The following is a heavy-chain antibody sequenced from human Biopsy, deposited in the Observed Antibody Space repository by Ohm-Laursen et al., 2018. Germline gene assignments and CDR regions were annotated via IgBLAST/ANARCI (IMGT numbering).Heavy chain of an antibody. CDR1: GDSISSYY. Sequence: SDTLSLTSTVSGDSISSYYWSWIRQPPGKGLQWIGYVYYTGSTDYNPSLQSRVTISVDTSKNHFSLRLRSVTPADTAIYYCARDRGYYSDRTVPGYFDLWGRGTLVTVSS. CDR3: ARDRGYYSDRTVPGYFDL. D-gene: IGHD3-22*01. CDR2: VYYTGST. J-gene: IGHJ2*01. V-gene: IGHV4-59*01.